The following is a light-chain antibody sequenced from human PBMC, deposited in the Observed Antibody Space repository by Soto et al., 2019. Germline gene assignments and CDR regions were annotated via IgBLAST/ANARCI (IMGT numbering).Light chain of an antibody. J-gene: IGKJ1*01. CDR3: QQYNDYSWT. V-gene: IGKV1-5*03. Sequence: DIQMTQSPSTLSASVGDRVTITCRASQSISTWLAWYQQKPGKAPNLLIYKTSTLESGVPSRFSGSGSGTEFTLTISSLQPDDFATYYCQQYNDYSWTFVQGTKVKIK. CDR1: QSISTW. CDR2: KTS.